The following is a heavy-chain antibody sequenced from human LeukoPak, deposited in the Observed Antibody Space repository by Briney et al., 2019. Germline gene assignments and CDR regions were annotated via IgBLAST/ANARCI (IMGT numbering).Heavy chain of an antibody. D-gene: IGHD3-3*01. Sequence: EASVKVSCKASGYTFTGYYMHWVRQAPGQGLEWMGGIIPIFGTANYAQKFQGRVTITADESTSTAYMELSSLRSEDTAVYYCARATKRITIFGVVIRAFDIWGQGTMVTVSS. V-gene: IGHV1-69*13. J-gene: IGHJ3*02. CDR1: GYTFTGYY. CDR3: ARATKRITIFGVVIRAFDI. CDR2: IIPIFGTA.